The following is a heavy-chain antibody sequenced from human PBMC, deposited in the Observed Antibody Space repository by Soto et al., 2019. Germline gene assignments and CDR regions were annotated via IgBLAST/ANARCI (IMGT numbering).Heavy chain of an antibody. D-gene: IGHD4-17*01. CDR3: ARHNRDASYGDLKAPFDY. J-gene: IGHJ4*02. V-gene: IGHV4-34*01. CDR2: INHTGSI. Sequence: SETLSLTCAVYGGSFSGYYWSWIRQPPGKGLEWIGEINHTGSIYYNPSLKSRVTMSVDTSENQFSLGLMSVTAADTAVYYCARHNRDASYGDLKAPFDYWGQGARVTVSS. CDR1: GGSFSGYY.